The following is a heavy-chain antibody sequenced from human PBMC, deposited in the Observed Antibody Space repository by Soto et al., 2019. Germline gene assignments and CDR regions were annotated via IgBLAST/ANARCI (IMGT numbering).Heavy chain of an antibody. CDR3: ATAEPSIVVVPAAMGSFDY. D-gene: IGHD2-2*01. CDR2: FDPEDGET. CDR1: GYTLTELS. V-gene: IGHV1-24*01. Sequence: ASVKVSCKVSGYTLTELSMHWVRQAPGKGLEWMGGFDPEDGETIYAQKFQGRVTMTEDTSTDTAYMELSSLRSEDTAVYYGATAEPSIVVVPAAMGSFDYWGQGTLVTVSS. J-gene: IGHJ4*02.